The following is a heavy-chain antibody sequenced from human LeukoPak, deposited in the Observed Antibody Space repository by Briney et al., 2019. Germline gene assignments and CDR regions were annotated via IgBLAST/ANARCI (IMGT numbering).Heavy chain of an antibody. D-gene: IGHD6-19*01. CDR1: GFTVSSNY. CDR3: ARVFSRWLVPQGAFDI. CDR2: IYSGGST. J-gene: IGHJ3*02. Sequence: GSLRLSCAASGFTVSSNYMSWVRQAPGKGLEWVSVIYSGGSTYYADSVKGRFTISRDNSKNTLYLQMNSLRAEDTAVYYCARVFSRWLVPQGAFDIWGQGTMVTASS. V-gene: IGHV3-53*01.